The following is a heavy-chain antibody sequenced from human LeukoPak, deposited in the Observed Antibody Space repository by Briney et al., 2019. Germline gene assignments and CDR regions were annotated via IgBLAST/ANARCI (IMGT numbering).Heavy chain of an antibody. CDR1: GFSFSTYP. D-gene: IGHD2-2*01. Sequence: GGSLRLSCAASGFSFSTYPMNWVRQAPGKGLEWVPYISTYSSTKHYADSVKGRFTIARDDAKNSLYLQMNSLTAEDTGVYFCARDEGCSSTSCSVGYYYMDVWGKGTTVTVSS. CDR3: ARDEGCSSTSCSVGYYYMDV. V-gene: IGHV3-48*01. J-gene: IGHJ6*03. CDR2: ISTYSSTK.